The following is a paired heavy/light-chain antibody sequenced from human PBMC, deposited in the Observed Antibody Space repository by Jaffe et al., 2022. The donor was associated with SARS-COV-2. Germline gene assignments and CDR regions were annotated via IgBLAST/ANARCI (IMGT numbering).Light chain of an antibody. CDR3: QAIDIGPGTYVV. CDR2: ANN. J-gene: IGLJ2*01. Sequence: QSGLTQPPSVSGAPGQRVTISCTGTRYNLGAGFDVHWYQHVPGTAPKLLIYANNNRPSGVPDRFSGSKSGTSASLAITGLQVDDEAEYYCQAIDIGPGTYVVFGGGTKLTVL. V-gene: IGLV1-40*01. CDR1: RYNLGAGFD.
Heavy chain of an antibody. D-gene: IGHD3-3*01. CDR3: ARDFGVIPDYYYYMDV. CDR1: GFTFSNYA. CDR2: ISFDAKNE. J-gene: IGHJ6*03. Sequence: QVQLVESGGGVVQPGGSLRLSCLASGFTFSNYAMHWVRQAPGKGLEWVSIISFDAKNEYYADSVKGRFTVSRDSSKNTLYLQMNNLRTEDTAVYFCARDFGVIPDYYYYMDVWGKGTTVSVSS. V-gene: IGHV3-30*04.